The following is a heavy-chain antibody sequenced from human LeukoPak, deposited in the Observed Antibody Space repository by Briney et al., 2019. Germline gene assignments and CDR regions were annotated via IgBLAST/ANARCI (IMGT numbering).Heavy chain of an antibody. Sequence: QPGGSLRLSCAASGFAFSSYDMSWVRQAPGKGLEWVSTIGGTGNGASYADSVEGRFTISRDNSKNMLYLEMSSLSAEDMAVYYCARRVAGQWSYDYWGQGTLVTVSS. CDR1: GFAFSSYD. CDR2: IGGTGNGA. J-gene: IGHJ4*02. V-gene: IGHV3-23*01. D-gene: IGHD6-19*01. CDR3: ARRVAGQWSYDY.